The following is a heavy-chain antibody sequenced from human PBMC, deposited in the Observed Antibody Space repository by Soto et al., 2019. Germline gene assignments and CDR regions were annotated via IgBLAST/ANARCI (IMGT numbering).Heavy chain of an antibody. CDR3: AKDRGGYSYGGIGDY. Sequence: GGSLRLSCAASGFTFSSYAMSWVRQAPGKGLEWVSAISGSGGSTYYADSVKGRFTISRDNSKNTLYLQMNSLRAEDTAVYYCAKDRGGYSYGGIGDYWGQGTLVTVSS. D-gene: IGHD5-18*01. J-gene: IGHJ4*02. CDR2: ISGSGGST. CDR1: GFTFSSYA. V-gene: IGHV3-23*01.